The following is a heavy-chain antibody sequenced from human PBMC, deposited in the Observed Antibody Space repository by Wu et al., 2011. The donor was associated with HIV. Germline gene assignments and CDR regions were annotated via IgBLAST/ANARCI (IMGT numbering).Heavy chain of an antibody. V-gene: IGHV1-18*01. CDR3: ARNKIAAGSYCMDV. D-gene: IGHD6-13*01. Sequence: QVQLVQSGAEVQKPGASVTVSCKASGYTLISYGISWVRQAPGQGPEWMGWISAYNADTNYAQKFQGRVTMTADTSTSTAYMELKSLRSDDTAVYYCARNKIAAGSYCMDVWGKGATVTVSS. CDR1: GYTLISYG. CDR2: ISAYNADT. J-gene: IGHJ6*04.